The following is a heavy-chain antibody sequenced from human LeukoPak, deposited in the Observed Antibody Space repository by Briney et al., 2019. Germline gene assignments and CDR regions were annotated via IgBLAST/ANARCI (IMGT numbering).Heavy chain of an antibody. Sequence: PSETLSLTCTVSGGSISSGDYYWSWIRQPPGKGLEWIGYIHYSGSTYYNPSLKSRVTISVDTSKNQFSLKLSSVSAADTAVYYCARVTYYDGWFDPWGQGTLVTVSS. D-gene: IGHD3-22*01. V-gene: IGHV4-30-4*01. J-gene: IGHJ5*02. CDR3: ARVTYYDGWFDP. CDR2: IHYSGST. CDR1: GGSISSGDYY.